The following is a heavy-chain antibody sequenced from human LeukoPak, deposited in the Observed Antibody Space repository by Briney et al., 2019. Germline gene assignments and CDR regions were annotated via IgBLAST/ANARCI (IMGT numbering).Heavy chain of an antibody. CDR2: ISSSSSYI. CDR1: GFTFSSYS. V-gene: IGHV3-21*01. D-gene: IGHD2-15*01. CDR3: ARDIGYCSGGSCSDY. J-gene: IGHJ4*02. Sequence: AGGSLRLSCAASGFTFSSYSMNWVRQAPGKGLEWVSSISSSSSYIYYADSVKGRFTISRDNSKNTLYLQMNSLRAEDTAVYYCARDIGYCSGGSCSDYWGQGTMVTVSS.